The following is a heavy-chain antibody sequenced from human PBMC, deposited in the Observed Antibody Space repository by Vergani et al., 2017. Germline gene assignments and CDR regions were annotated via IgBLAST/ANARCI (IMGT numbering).Heavy chain of an antibody. D-gene: IGHD5-12*01. CDR2: ISVSGGST. CDR3: AKANPRNSGYDYLYYYHTMDV. CDR1: GFTFNHYA. V-gene: IGHV3-23*01. J-gene: IGHJ6*02. Sequence: EVHLLESGGDLVQPGGSLRLSCAASGFTFNHYAMNWVRQAPGKGLEWGSGISVSGGSTYYAGSVKGRFTISRDSSKTTLYLQMNSLSAGDTAVYYCAKANPRNSGYDYLYYYHTMDVWGQGTTVTVSS.